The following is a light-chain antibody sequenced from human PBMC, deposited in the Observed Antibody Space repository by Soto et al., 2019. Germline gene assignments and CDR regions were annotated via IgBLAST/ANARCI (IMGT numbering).Light chain of an antibody. Sequence: EIVLTQSPATLSLSPGERATLSCRASQSVSSYLAWYQQKPDQAPRLLIYDASNRATGIPARFSGSGSGTDFTLTISSLEPEDFAVYYCQQRSNWPPPITFGLGTRLEIK. CDR2: DAS. V-gene: IGKV3-11*01. J-gene: IGKJ5*01. CDR3: QQRSNWPPPIT. CDR1: QSVSSY.